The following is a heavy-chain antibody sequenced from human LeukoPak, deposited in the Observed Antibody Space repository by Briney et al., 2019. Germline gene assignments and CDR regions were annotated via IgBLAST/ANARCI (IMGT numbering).Heavy chain of an antibody. Sequence: PGGSLRLSCAASGFTFSEHYMDWVRQAPGKGLEWVGRSRDKANNFLTQYAASVKGRFTISRDNAKNSLYLQMNSLRVEDTAVYYCARAQTMVAYPFLYWGQGTLVTVSS. CDR3: ARAQTMVAYPFLY. D-gene: IGHD4/OR15-4a*01. J-gene: IGHJ4*02. CDR2: SRDKANNFLT. CDR1: GFTFSEHY. V-gene: IGHV3-72*01.